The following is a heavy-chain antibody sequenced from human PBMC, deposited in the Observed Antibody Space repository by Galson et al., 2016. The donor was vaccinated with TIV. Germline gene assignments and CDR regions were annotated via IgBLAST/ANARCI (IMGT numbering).Heavy chain of an antibody. CDR2: INPGGGSA. J-gene: IGHJ4*02. CDR3: ATNWAPDY. CDR1: GYSFTSYH. V-gene: IGHV1-46*01. D-gene: IGHD1-1*01. Sequence: SVKVSCKASGYSFTSYHIHWVRQAPGQGLEWMGIINPGGGSASNAQKFQGRVTMTRDTSTSTVYMELSSLRSEDTAVYYCATNWAPDYWGQGTLVTVSS.